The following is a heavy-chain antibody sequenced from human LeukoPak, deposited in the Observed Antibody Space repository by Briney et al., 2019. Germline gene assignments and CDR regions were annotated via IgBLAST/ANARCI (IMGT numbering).Heavy chain of an antibody. Sequence: PRRSLRLSCAATGITFHRYAIASVRQAPGKGLEWVAAISLDGSNRYYGHSVKGRFTISRDNSKNALYLQMHSLRAEDTAVYYCARDVPAYYYQSSGYTDAFDIWGQGTMVAVSS. J-gene: IGHJ3*02. CDR2: ISLDGSNR. CDR3: ARDVPAYYYQSSGYTDAFDI. D-gene: IGHD3-22*01. V-gene: IGHV3-30*04. CDR1: GITFHRYA.